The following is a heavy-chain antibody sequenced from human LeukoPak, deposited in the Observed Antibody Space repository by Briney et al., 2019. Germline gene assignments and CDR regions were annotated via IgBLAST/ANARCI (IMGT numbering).Heavy chain of an antibody. J-gene: IGHJ3*02. CDR1: GFNFRSYE. D-gene: IGHD3-22*01. CDR2: ISSSGSPT. Sequence: GGSLRLSCAASGFNFRSYEMNWVRQAPGKGLEWVAWISSSGSPTYYADSVQGRFTLSRDNAKSSLSLQINGLRAEDTAVYYCARGHYGSSDYSTGASDIWGQGTMVTVSS. CDR3: ARGHYGSSDYSTGASDI. V-gene: IGHV3-48*03.